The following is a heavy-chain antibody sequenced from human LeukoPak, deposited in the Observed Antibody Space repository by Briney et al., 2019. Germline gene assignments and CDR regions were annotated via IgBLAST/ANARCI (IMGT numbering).Heavy chain of an antibody. CDR1: GGSISSYY. Sequence: PSETLSLTCTVSGGSISSYYWSWIRQPPGKGLEWIGNIYYSGSTNYNPSLKSRVTISVDTSKNQFSLKLSSVTAADTAVYYCARHYVDTASRDAFDIWGQGTMVTVSS. D-gene: IGHD5-18*01. V-gene: IGHV4-59*08. CDR3: ARHYVDTASRDAFDI. J-gene: IGHJ3*02. CDR2: IYYSGST.